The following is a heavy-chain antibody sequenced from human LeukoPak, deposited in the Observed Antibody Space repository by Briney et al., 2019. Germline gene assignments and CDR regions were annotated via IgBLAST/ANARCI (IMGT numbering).Heavy chain of an antibody. V-gene: IGHV3-23*01. CDR1: GFILNNHA. CDR2: ISGSGRTI. CDR3: AKNVMVKRYIDY. D-gene: IGHD5-18*01. Sequence: GGSLRLSCAASGFILNNHAMTWVRQAPGKGLQWISVISGSGRTIEYEDSVKGRFTISRDNSKNTVSLQMYNLRVEDTAIYYCAKNVMVKRYIDYWGQGTPVTVSS. J-gene: IGHJ4*02.